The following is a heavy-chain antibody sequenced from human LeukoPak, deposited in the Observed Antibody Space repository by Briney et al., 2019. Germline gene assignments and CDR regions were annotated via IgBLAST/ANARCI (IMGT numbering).Heavy chain of an antibody. J-gene: IGHJ6*02. CDR1: GGSIRSSNW. CDR2: IYYSGTT. Sequence: PSGTLSLTCAVSGGSIRSSNWWSWVRQPPGKGLEWIGEIYYSGTTNYNPSLKSRVTISADTSKNQLSLKVRSVTAADTAVYYCARAWGETRYYYYGIDVWGQGTTVTVSS. CDR3: ARAWGETRYYYYGIDV. D-gene: IGHD1-26*01. V-gene: IGHV4-4*02.